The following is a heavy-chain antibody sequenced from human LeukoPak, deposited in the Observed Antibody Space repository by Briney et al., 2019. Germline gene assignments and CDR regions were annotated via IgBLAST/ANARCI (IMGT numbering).Heavy chain of an antibody. Sequence: SETLSLTCSVSGGSVSSYYWSRIRQSPGKGLEWIGYIHSSGRTNYNPSLKSRVTGFVDTSKNQVSLRLSSVAAADTAVYYCARHGTISSESYFDYWGQGALVTVSS. J-gene: IGHJ4*02. V-gene: IGHV4-4*08. CDR3: ARHGTISSESYFDY. CDR2: IHSSGRT. CDR1: GGSVSSYY. D-gene: IGHD1-14*01.